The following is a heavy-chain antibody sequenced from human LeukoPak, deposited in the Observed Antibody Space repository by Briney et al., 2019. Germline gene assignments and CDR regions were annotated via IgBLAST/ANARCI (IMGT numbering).Heavy chain of an antibody. CDR1: GFTFGSYA. CDR2: IGDSGGDT. V-gene: IGHV3-23*01. J-gene: IGHJ4*02. CDR3: AKKSCSNGVCYFDY. D-gene: IGHD2-8*01. Sequence: PGGSLRLSCAASGFTFGSYAMDWVRQAPGKGLEWVSTIGDSGGDTYYADSVRGRFTISRDNSKNTLYLQMNSLRAEDTALYFCAKKSCSNGVCYFDYWGQGTLVTVST.